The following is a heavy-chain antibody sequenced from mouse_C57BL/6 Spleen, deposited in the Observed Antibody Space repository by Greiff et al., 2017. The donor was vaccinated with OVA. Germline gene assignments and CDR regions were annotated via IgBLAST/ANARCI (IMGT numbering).Heavy chain of an antibody. CDR3: ESSYGSSPNAMDY. CDR2: IDPSDSDT. V-gene: IGHV1-52*01. Sequence: QVQLQQPGAELVRPGSSVKLSCKASGYTINRYWMHWVKQRPLQGLEWIGNIDPSDSDTHYNQKFKNKATLTVDKSSSTAYMQLSSLTSEDSAVDYGESSYGSSPNAMDYWGQGTSVTVSS. J-gene: IGHJ4*01. CDR1: GYTINRYW. D-gene: IGHD1-1*01.